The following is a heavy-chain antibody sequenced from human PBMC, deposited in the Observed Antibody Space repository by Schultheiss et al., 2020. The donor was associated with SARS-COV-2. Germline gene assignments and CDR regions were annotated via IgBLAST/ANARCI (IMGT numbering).Heavy chain of an antibody. CDR1: GFTFSSYA. D-gene: IGHD5-18*01. CDR3: ARVELWPLVDY. J-gene: IGHJ4*02. V-gene: IGHV3-23*01. CDR2: ISGSGGST. Sequence: GGSLRLSCAASGFTFSSYAMSWVRQAPGKGLEWVSAISGSGGSTYYADSVKGRFTISRDNAKNSLYLQMNSLRAEDTAVYYCARVELWPLVDYWGQGTLVTVSS.